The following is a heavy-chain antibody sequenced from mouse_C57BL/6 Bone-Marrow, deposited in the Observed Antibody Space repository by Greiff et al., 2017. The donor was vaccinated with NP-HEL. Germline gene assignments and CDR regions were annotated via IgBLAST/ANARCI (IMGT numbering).Heavy chain of an antibody. CDR1: GYAFSSSW. V-gene: IGHV1-82*01. CDR3: ARYDWDGWYFDV. D-gene: IGHD4-1*01. J-gene: IGHJ1*03. Sequence: VQLQQSGPELVKPGASVKISCKASGYAFSSSWMNWVKQRPGKGLEWIGRIYPGDGDTNYNGKFKGKATLTADKSSSTAYMQLSSLTSEDSAVYFCARYDWDGWYFDVWGTGTTVTVSS. CDR2: IYPGDGDT.